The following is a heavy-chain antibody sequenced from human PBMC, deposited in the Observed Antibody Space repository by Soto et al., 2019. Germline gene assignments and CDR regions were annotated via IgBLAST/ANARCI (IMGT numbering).Heavy chain of an antibody. CDR3: ARGGGVGVAGSAAFDM. J-gene: IGHJ3*02. Sequence: QLHLVQSGAVVKKPGASVTVSCSASGYPVTAYYMHWVRQAPGRGLEWSGGINPANGAAKYTQTFQGRATMTRDTSTSTVFMELSGLTSEDPAVFYWARGGGVGVAGSAAFDMWGQGTLVTVSS. D-gene: IGHD3-3*01. V-gene: IGHV1-2*02. CDR1: GYPVTAYY. CDR2: INPANGAA.